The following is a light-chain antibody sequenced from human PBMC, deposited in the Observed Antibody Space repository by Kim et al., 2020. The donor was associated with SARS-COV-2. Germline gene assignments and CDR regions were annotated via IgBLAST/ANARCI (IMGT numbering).Light chain of an antibody. CDR3: QQYNNWPPT. Sequence: EIVMTQSPATLSVSPGERATLSCRASQGVSSNLAWFQQKPGQAPRLLMHGASTRATGIPARFSGSGSGTEFTLTISSLQSEDFAVYYCQQYNNWPPTFGQGTRLEIK. V-gene: IGKV3-15*01. J-gene: IGKJ5*01. CDR2: GAS. CDR1: QGVSSN.